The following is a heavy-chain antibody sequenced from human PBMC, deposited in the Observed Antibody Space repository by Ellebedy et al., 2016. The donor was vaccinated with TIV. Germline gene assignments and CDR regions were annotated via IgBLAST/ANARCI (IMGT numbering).Heavy chain of an antibody. CDR3: VGGPLGIRK. Sequence: PGGSLRLSCAASGFTVNNNYMSWVRQAPGKGLEWVSVIYSGGGISYLESVRVRFTISRDNPKNTVYLQMNSLRAEDTAVYFCVGGPLGIRKWGPGTLVTVSS. CDR2: IYSGGGI. J-gene: IGHJ4*02. CDR1: GFTVNNNY. V-gene: IGHV3-53*01. D-gene: IGHD3-16*01.